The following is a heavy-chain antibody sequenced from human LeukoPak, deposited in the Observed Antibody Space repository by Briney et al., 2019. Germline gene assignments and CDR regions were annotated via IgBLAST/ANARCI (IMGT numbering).Heavy chain of an antibody. CDR2: ISAYNGNT. D-gene: IGHD3-3*01. V-gene: IGHV1-18*01. Sequence: ASVKVSCKASGYAFTSYGISWVRQAPGQGLEWMGWISAYNGNTNYAQKLQGRVTMTTDTSTSTAYMELRSLRSDDTAVYYCARDEITIFGVVTPFDPWGQGTLVTVSS. CDR1: GYAFTSYG. J-gene: IGHJ5*02. CDR3: ARDEITIFGVVTPFDP.